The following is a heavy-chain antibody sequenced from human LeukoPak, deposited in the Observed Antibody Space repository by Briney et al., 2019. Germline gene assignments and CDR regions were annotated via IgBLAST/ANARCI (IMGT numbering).Heavy chain of an antibody. Sequence: SETLSLTCTVSGYSISSGYYWGWIRQPPGKGLEWIGSIYHSGSTYYNPSLKSRVTISVDTSKNQFSLKLSSVTAADTAVYYCARDLVRLRITMVRGVNYAGLWGQGTLVTVSS. D-gene: IGHD3-10*01. J-gene: IGHJ4*02. V-gene: IGHV4-38-2*02. CDR2: IYHSGST. CDR1: GYSISSGYY. CDR3: ARDLVRLRITMVRGVNYAGL.